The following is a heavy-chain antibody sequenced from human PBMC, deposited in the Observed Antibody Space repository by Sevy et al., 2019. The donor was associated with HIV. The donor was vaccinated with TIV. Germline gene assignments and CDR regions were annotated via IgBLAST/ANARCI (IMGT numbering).Heavy chain of an antibody. J-gene: IGHJ5*02. CDR1: GFTFSDYY. D-gene: IGHD3-22*01. CDR2: IIRSGSTI. Sequence: GGSLRLSCAASGFTFSDYYMSWIRQAPGKGLEWVSYIIRSGSTINYADSVKGRFTISRDNAKNSVYLQINSLRAEDTAVYYCAREKTMIEAPGWFDPWGQGTLVTVSS. CDR3: AREKTMIEAPGWFDP. V-gene: IGHV3-11*01.